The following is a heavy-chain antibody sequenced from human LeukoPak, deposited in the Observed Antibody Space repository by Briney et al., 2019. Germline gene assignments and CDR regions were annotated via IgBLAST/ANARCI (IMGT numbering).Heavy chain of an antibody. J-gene: IGHJ4*02. V-gene: IGHV4-59*01. CDR2: IYCSGST. CDR3: ARAVAGSSSWYDFDY. CDR1: GGSISSYY. Sequence: SETLSLTCTVSGGSISSYYWSWIRQPPGKGLEWIGYIYCSGSTNYNPSLKSRVTISVDTSKNQFSLKLSSVTAADTAVYYCARAVAGSSSWYDFDYWGQGTLVTVSS. D-gene: IGHD6-13*01.